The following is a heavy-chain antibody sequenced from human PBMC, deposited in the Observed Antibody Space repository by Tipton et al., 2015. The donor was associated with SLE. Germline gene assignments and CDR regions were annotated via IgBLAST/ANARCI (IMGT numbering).Heavy chain of an antibody. V-gene: IGHV4-34*01. CDR1: GGSFSGYF. CDR2: INHSGGT. D-gene: IGHD3-16*01. J-gene: IGHJ4*02. Sequence: TLSLTCAVYGGSFSGYFWSWIRQPPGKGLEWIGEINHSGGTNYNPSLKSRVTMSVDTSKNQFSLRLNSVTAADTAVYYCSRRGISFGADLDYWGPGTLVTVSS. CDR3: SRRGISFGADLDY.